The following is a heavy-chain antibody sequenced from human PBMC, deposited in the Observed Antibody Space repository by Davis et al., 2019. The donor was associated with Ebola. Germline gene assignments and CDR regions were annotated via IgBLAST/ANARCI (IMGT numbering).Heavy chain of an antibody. D-gene: IGHD3-9*01. CDR3: ARVYDILGAFDI. Sequence: PGGSLRLSCAASGFTFSSYGMHWVRQAPGKGLEWVAVIWYDGSNKYYADSVKGRFTISRDNSKNTLYLQMNSLRAEDTAVYYCARVYDILGAFDIWGQGTMVTVSS. V-gene: IGHV3-33*01. J-gene: IGHJ3*02. CDR1: GFTFSSYG. CDR2: IWYDGSNK.